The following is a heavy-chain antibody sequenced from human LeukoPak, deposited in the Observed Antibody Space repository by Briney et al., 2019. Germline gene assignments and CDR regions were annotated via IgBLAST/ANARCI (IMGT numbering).Heavy chain of an antibody. CDR1: GFTFSSYT. CDR2: ISSSRSSI. CDR3: AKEGYCSGGSCYSAASGPFDC. Sequence: GGSLRLSCAASGFTFSSYTMNWVRQAPGKGLEWVSSISSSRSSIYYADSMKGRFTISRDNAKNSLYLQMNSLRAEDTAVYYCAKEGYCSGGSCYSAASGPFDCWGQGTLVTVSS. V-gene: IGHV3-21*04. D-gene: IGHD2-15*01. J-gene: IGHJ4*02.